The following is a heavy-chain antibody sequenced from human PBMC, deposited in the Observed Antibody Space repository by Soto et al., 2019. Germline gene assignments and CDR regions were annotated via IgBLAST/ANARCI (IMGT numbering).Heavy chain of an antibody. CDR2: IKQDGSEK. V-gene: IGHV3-7*05. Sequence: EVQLVESGGGLVQPGGSLRLSCAASGFTFSSYWMSWVRQAPGKGLEWGANIKQDGSEKYYVYSVKGRFTISRDNAKNSLYLQMNSLRAEDTAVYYCLGGHDAFDIWGQETMVTVSS. CDR1: GFTFSSYW. D-gene: IGHD3-16*01. J-gene: IGHJ3*02. CDR3: LGGHDAFDI.